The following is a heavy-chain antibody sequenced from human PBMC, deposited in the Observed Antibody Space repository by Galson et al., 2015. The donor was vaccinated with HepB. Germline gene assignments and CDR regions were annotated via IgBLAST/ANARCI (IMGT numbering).Heavy chain of an antibody. CDR1: GFTFSSYS. CDR3: ARDLEIYYDSSGYYYV. J-gene: IGHJ4*02. V-gene: IGHV3-48*01. Sequence: SLRLSCAASGFTFSSYSMNWVRQAPGKGLEWVSYISSSSSTIYYADSVKGRFTISRDNAKNSLYLQMNSLRAEDTAVYYCARDLEIYYDSSGYYYVWGQGTLVTVSS. CDR2: ISSSSSTI. D-gene: IGHD3-22*01.